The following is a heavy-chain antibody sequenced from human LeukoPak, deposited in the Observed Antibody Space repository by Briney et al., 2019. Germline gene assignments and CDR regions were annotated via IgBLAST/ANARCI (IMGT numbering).Heavy chain of an antibody. CDR1: GGSISSYY. CDR3: AREGGGYYDSSGSPDAFDI. V-gene: IGHV4-59*01. Sequence: PSETLSLTCTVSGGSISSYYWSWIRQPPGKGLEWIGYIYYSGSTNYNPSLKSRVTISVDTSKNQFSLKLSSVTAADTAVYYCAREGGGYYDSSGSPDAFDIWGQGTMVTVSS. J-gene: IGHJ3*02. CDR2: IYYSGST. D-gene: IGHD3-22*01.